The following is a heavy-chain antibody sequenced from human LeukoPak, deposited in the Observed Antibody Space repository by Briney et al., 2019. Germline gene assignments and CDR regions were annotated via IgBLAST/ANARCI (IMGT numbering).Heavy chain of an antibody. J-gene: IGHJ4*02. V-gene: IGHV3-30*03. CDR3: ARDLVQLWSKDY. CDR2: ISYDGTEE. Sequence: PGGSLRLSCAASGFTFSSYGMHWVRQAPGLRLEWVAVISYDGTEEHYADSVKGRFTLSRDNSKSTLYLQMNSLRAEDTAVYYCARDLVQLWSKDYWGQGTLVTVSS. D-gene: IGHD5-18*01. CDR1: GFTFSSYG.